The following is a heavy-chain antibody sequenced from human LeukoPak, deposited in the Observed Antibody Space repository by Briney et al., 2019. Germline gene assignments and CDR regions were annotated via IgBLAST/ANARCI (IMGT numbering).Heavy chain of an antibody. CDR2: INPNSGGT. V-gene: IGHV1-2*02. CDR1: GYTFTGYY. J-gene: IGHJ3*02. CDR3: ARDHVLRYFDWLFPKTDAFDI. Sequence: GASVKVSCKASGYTFTGYYIHWVRQAPGQGLEWMGWINPNSGGTNYAQKFQGRVTMTRDTSISTAYMELSRLRSDDTAVYYCARDHVLRYFDWLFPKTDAFDIWGQGTMVTVSS. D-gene: IGHD3-9*01.